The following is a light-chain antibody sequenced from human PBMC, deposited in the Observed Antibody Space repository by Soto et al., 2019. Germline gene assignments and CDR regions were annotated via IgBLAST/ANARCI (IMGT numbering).Light chain of an antibody. CDR3: QQYNSYPWT. CDR2: DAS. CDR1: QTIRSW. Sequence: DIQMTQSPSTLSASVGDRVTITCRASQTIRSWLAWYQQKPGKDPKLLIYDASSLESGVPSRFSGSGSGTEFTLTISSLQPDDFATYYCQQYNSYPWTFGQGTKVEIK. J-gene: IGKJ1*01. V-gene: IGKV1-5*01.